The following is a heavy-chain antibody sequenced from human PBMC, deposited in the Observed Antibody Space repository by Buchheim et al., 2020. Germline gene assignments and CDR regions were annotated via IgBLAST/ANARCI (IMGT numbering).Heavy chain of an antibody. D-gene: IGHD5-24*01. V-gene: IGHV3-30*03. CDR3: ARDRSGWLQLSWLDY. J-gene: IGHJ4*02. Sequence: QVQLVESGGGVVQPGRSLRLSCAASGFTFSSYGMHWVRQAPGKGLEWVAVISHDGSNKYYADSVKGRFTISRDNYEKTLYLQMNSLRADDTAVYSCARDRSGWLQLSWLDYWGQGTL. CDR2: ISHDGSNK. CDR1: GFTFSSYG.